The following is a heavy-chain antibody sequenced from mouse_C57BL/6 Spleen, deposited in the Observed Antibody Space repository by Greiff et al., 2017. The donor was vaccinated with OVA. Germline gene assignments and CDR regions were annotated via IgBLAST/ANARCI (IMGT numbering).Heavy chain of an antibody. D-gene: IGHD1-1*01. CDR1: GYTFTSYW. CDR2: IHPNSGST. J-gene: IGHJ2*01. V-gene: IGHV1-64*01. CDR3: GRDYGSSFDY. Sequence: QVQLQQSGAELVKPGASVKLSCKASGYTFTSYWMHWVKQRPGQGLEWIGMIHPNSGSTNYNEKFKSKATLTVDKSSSTAYMQLSSLTSEDSAVYYCGRDYGSSFDYWGQGTTLTVSS.